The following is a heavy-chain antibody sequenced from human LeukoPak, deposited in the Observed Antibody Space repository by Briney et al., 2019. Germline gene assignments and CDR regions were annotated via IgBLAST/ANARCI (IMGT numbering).Heavy chain of an antibody. J-gene: IGHJ5*02. Sequence: GGSLRLSCTASGLLFGDYAMTWVRQVPGKGLEWLGCIRSKAYGGTAEYAASVKGRFTISRDDSKSVAYVQMNSLKTEDTAVYHCTVQVVPSDNWFDPWGQGTLVTVSS. D-gene: IGHD2-2*01. V-gene: IGHV3-49*04. CDR3: TVQVVPSDNWFDP. CDR1: GLLFGDYA. CDR2: IRSKAYGGTA.